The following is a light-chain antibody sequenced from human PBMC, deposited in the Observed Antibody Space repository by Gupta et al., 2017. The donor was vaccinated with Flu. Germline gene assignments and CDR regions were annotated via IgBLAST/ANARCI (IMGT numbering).Light chain of an antibody. V-gene: IGKV1-39*01. J-gene: IGKJ4*01. CDR2: NAS. CDR3: QQSYSFPD. CDR1: QSISTN. Sequence: DIQMTQSPSSLSASVGDRVTITCRASQSISTNLNWYQQKPGKAPKLLIFNASSLQSGVPSRFSGSGSGTEFSLTISRLQLEDFATYYCQQSYSFPDFGGGTKVEIK.